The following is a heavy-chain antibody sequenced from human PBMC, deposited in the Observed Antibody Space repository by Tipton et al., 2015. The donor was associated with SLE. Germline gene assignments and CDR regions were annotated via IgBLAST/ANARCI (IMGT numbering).Heavy chain of an antibody. V-gene: IGHV4-39*01. Sequence: TLSLTCTVSGGSVSSGGFYWGWLRQPPGKGLEWIGNVYHSGTTDYKSSLKRRVNISVDTARNQFSLRLNSVTAADTAVYYCARSPSHTDYYDFWGQGKLVTVSS. CDR1: GGSVSSGGFY. CDR3: ARSPSHTDYYDF. CDR2: VYHSGTT. J-gene: IGHJ4*02.